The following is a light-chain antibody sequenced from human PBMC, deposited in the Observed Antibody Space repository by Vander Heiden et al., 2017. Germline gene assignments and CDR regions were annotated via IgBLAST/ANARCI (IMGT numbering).Light chain of an antibody. V-gene: IGLV1-40*01. J-gene: IGLJ2*01. CDR2: GNS. CDR3: QSYDSSLSGSV. Sequence: QSVLTQPPSVSGAPGQRVPISCTGSSPNIGAGYDVHWYQQVPGTAPKLLIYGNSNRPAGVPDRFSGSKSGTSASLAITGLQAEDEADYYCQSYDSSLSGSVFGGGTKLTVL. CDR1: SPNIGAGYD.